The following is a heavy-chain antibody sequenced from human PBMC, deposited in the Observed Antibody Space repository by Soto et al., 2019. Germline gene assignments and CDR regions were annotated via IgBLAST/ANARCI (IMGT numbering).Heavy chain of an antibody. CDR1: GGSMNSGGLY. Sequence: SETLSLTCTVSGGSMNSGGLYWNWIRQPPGKGLEWIESIYYSGTAYYNPSLKSRVTISVDTSNNQFSLMLSSVTAADTAVYYCARATYDFADNLTWGYFDLWGRGTLVTVSS. CDR2: IYYSGTA. J-gene: IGHJ2*01. V-gene: IGHV4-30-4*01. CDR3: ARATYDFADNLTWGYFDL. D-gene: IGHD4-17*01.